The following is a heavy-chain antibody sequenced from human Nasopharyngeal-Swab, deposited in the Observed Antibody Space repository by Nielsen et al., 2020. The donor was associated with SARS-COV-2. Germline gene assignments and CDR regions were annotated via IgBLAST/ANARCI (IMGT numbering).Heavy chain of an antibody. D-gene: IGHD3-3*01. CDR1: GFTFNDVG. CDR2: IKSKVDGGRT. CDR3: STNKYRSGDDR. J-gene: IGHJ5*02. V-gene: IGHV3-15*01. Sequence: GESLKISCVASGFTFNDVGMHWVRQAPGKGLEWVARIKSKVDGGRTDYAAPVKDRFIISRDDSKNMLYVQMNSLRTEDTAVYYCSTNKYRSGDDRWGQGTLVTVSS.